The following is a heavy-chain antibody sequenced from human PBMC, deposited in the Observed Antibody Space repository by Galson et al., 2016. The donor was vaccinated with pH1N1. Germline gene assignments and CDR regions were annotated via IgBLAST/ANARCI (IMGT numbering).Heavy chain of an antibody. CDR2: ISYDGSVE. J-gene: IGHJ4*02. D-gene: IGHD3-3*01. CDR3: AKESGEDWSGSKRYSFDY. CDR1: GFTFSSFG. V-gene: IGHV3-30*18. Sequence: SLRLSCAASGFTFSSFGMHWVRQAPGKGLGWLAVISYDGSVEYYGDSVKGRFSISRDNSKNTLYLQMNSLRPEDTAVYYCAKESGEDWSGSKRYSFDYWCQGALVTVSS.